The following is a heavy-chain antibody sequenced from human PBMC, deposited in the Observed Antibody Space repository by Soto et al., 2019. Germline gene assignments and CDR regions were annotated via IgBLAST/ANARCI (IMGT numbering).Heavy chain of an antibody. CDR1: GYTFTSYY. CDR2: INPSGGST. CDR3: ARVSSWSCFDY. D-gene: IGHD6-13*01. V-gene: IGHV1-46*01. J-gene: IGHJ4*02. Sequence: QVQLVQSGAEVKKPGASVKVSCKASGYTFTSYYMHWVRQAPGQGLEWMGIINPSGGSTSYAQKFQGRVPVTRETSTSTVYMELSSLRSEDTAVYYCARVSSWSCFDYWGQGTLVTVSS.